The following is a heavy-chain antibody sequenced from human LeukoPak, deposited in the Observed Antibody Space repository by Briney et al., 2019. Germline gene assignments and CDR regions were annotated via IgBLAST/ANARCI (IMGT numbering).Heavy chain of an antibody. D-gene: IGHD4-17*01. V-gene: IGHV5-51*01. CDR3: ARSNDYVFDF. CDR1: GYSFAAYW. J-gene: IGHJ4*02. CDR2: IYPGDSDT. Sequence: GESLKISCKGSGYSFAAYWIGWVRQMRGKGLEWMGVIYPGDSDTRYSPSFQGQVTISADESISAAYLQWSRLKASDTAMYYCARSNDYVFDFWGQGTLVTVSS.